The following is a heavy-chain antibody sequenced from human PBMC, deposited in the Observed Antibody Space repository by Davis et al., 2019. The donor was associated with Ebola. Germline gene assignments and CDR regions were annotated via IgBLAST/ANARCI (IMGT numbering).Heavy chain of an antibody. V-gene: IGHV1-18*01. CDR3: ARDLATSSGAHSFYYGMDV. J-gene: IGHJ6*04. CDR1: GYTFTSYG. D-gene: IGHD3-10*01. Sequence: ASVKVSCKASGYTFTSYGISWVRQAPGQGLEWMGWISGYDDNTNYAPRFRCRITLTTDRATSTAHMELKSLTSDDTAVYYCARDLATSSGAHSFYYGMDVWGEGTSVAVSS. CDR2: ISGYDDNT.